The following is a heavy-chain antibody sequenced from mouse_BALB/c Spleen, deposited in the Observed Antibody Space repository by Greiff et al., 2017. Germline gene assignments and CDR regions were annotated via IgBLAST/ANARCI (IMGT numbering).Heavy chain of an antibody. Sequence: VQLQQSGAELVRPGASVTLSCKASGYTFTGYEMHWVKQTPVHGLEWIGAIDPATGGTAYNQKFKGMATLTADKSSSTVYMELRSLTSEDSAVYYCTRGNYDGTTRAYWGQGTLVTVSA. V-gene: IGHV1-15*01. J-gene: IGHJ3*01. CDR3: TRGNYDGTTRAY. CDR1: GYTFTGYE. D-gene: IGHD2-3*01. CDR2: IDPATGGT.